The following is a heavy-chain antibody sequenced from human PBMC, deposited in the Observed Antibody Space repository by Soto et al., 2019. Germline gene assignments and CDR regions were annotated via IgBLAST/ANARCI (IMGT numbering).Heavy chain of an antibody. J-gene: IGHJ6*02. V-gene: IGHV1-69*01. CDR1: GGTFSSYA. CDR2: IIPIFGSA. CDR3: ARWPGRRSDGYYYYYGMDV. D-gene: IGHD1-26*01. Sequence: QVQLVQSGAEVKKPGSSVQVSCKASGGTFSSYAISWVRQAPGQGLEWMGGIIPIFGSANYAQKFQGRVTITADESTSTAYMELSSLRSEDTAVYYCARWPGRRSDGYYYYYGMDVWGQGTTVTVSS.